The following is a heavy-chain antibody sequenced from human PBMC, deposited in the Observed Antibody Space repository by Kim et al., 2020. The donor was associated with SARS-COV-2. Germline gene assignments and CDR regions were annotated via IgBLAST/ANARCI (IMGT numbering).Heavy chain of an antibody. CDR3: ARNMGYSSSWYDYYYYGMDV. CDR1: GFTFSSYG. CDR2: IWYDGSNK. J-gene: IGHJ6*02. D-gene: IGHD6-13*01. V-gene: IGHV3-33*01. Sequence: GGSLRLSCAASGFTFSSYGMHWVRQAPGKGLEWVAVIWYDGSNKYYADSVKGRFTISRDNSKNTLYLQMNILRAEDTAVYYCARNMGYSSSWYDYYYYGMDVWGQGTTVTVSS.